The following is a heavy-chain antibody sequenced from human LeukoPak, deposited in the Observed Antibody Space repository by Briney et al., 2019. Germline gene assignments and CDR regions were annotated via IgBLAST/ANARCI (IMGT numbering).Heavy chain of an antibody. CDR3: TRDILTRYHKYFDY. CDR1: GFSFGGYG. Sequence: GGSLRLSCAASGFSFGGYGMHWVRQAPGKGLEWVAHIWYDASNKQYADSVKGRFTTSRDNSKNMLYLEMNNLRVEDTAVYYCTRDILTRYHKYFDYWGQGTLVTVSS. D-gene: IGHD3-9*01. J-gene: IGHJ4*02. V-gene: IGHV3-33*01. CDR2: IWYDASNK.